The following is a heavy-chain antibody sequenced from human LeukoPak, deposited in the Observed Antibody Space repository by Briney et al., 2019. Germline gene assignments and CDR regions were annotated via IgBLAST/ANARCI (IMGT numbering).Heavy chain of an antibody. D-gene: IGHD3-3*01. Sequence: RSGGSLRLSCAASGFTFSSYSMNWVRQAPGKGLEWVSSISASSGYMFYADSVKGRITISRDNAKNSLYLQMNSLRAEDTAVYYCAREKISFGWSGYRHDYFDYWGQGTLVTVSS. CDR2: ISASSGYM. J-gene: IGHJ4*02. CDR3: AREKISFGWSGYRHDYFDY. CDR1: GFTFSSYS. V-gene: IGHV3-21*01.